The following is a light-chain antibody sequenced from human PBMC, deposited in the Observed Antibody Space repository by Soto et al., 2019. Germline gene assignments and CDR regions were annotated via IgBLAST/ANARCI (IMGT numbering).Light chain of an antibody. V-gene: IGKV1-17*01. CDR1: QGIAND. CDR3: LPHNSYPLT. CDR2: AAS. Sequence: IQMTQSPSSLTASVGHRVTFTCRASQGIANDLAWYQPKPTKAPKRLLYAASSLQSRVPSRFSGSGAGTEFTLTIRSLQQEDLGTYYCLPHNSYPLTFGGGTTVEI. J-gene: IGKJ4*01.